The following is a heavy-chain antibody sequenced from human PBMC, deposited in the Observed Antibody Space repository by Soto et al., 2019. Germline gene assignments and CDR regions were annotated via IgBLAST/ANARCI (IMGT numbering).Heavy chain of an antibody. D-gene: IGHD2-2*01. CDR3: ARVVGGSIVVVPAAAYYYMDV. J-gene: IGHJ6*03. Sequence: ASVKVSCKASGYTFTSYGISWVRQAPGQGLEWMGWISAYNGNTNYAQKLQGRVTMTTDTSTSRAYMELRSLRSDDTAVYYCARVVGGSIVVVPAAAYYYMDVWGKGTTVTVSS. V-gene: IGHV1-18*01. CDR2: ISAYNGNT. CDR1: GYTFTSYG.